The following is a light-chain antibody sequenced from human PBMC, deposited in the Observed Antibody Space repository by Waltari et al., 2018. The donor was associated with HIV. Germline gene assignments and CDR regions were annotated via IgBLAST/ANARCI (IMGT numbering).Light chain of an antibody. V-gene: IGLV1-44*01. Sequence: QSVLAQPPSASGTPGQRVTISCSGSSSNLARNTGTWYQQLPGTAPKLLIYANDQRPSGVPDRFSGSKSDTSASLAISGLQSEDEADFYCAAWDDSLNEWLFGGGTKLTVL. J-gene: IGLJ3*02. CDR3: AAWDDSLNEWL. CDR2: AND. CDR1: SSNLARNT.